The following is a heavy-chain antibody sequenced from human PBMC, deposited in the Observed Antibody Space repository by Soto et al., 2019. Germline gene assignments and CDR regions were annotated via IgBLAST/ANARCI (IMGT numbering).Heavy chain of an antibody. CDR2: ISSRGSYI. V-gene: IGHV3-21*01. D-gene: IGHD3-3*01. Sequence: GGSLRLSCAASGFTFSSYTMNWVRQAPGKGLEWVSSISSRGSYIYYADSVKGRFTISRDNAKNSLYLQMNSLRAEDTAVYYCARVGRTTIFGVVIIRDYFDYWGQGTLVTVSS. J-gene: IGHJ4*02. CDR3: ARVGRTTIFGVVIIRDYFDY. CDR1: GFTFSSYT.